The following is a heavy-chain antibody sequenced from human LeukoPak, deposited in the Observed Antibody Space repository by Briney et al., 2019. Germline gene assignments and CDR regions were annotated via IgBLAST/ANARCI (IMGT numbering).Heavy chain of an antibody. CDR3: AREMRRYCSGGSCYGAAFDI. J-gene: IGHJ3*02. V-gene: IGHV3-21*01. CDR2: ISSSSSSYI. Sequence: VGSLRLSCAASGFTFSSYSMNWVRQAPGKGLEWVSSISSSSSSYIYYADSVKGRLTISRDNAKNSLYLQMNSLRAEDTAVYYCAREMRRYCSGGSCYGAAFDIWGQGTMVTVSS. CDR1: GFTFSSYS. D-gene: IGHD2-15*01.